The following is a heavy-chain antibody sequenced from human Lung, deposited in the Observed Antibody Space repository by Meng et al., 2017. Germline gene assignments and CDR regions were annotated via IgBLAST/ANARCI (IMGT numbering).Heavy chain of an antibody. CDR2: INHGGST. Sequence: QVQRQQGGAGLLRPSANLSLTGAVYGGSISGSYWSWIRQSPSNGLEWIGKINHGGSTNYNQSLESRVTISVDTPKNQFSLRLTSMTVADTAVYYCARERHSTIIRGVIDFWGQGALVTVSS. J-gene: IGHJ4*02. V-gene: IGHV4-34*01. CDR3: ARERHSTIIRGVIDF. CDR1: GGSISGSY. D-gene: IGHD3-10*01.